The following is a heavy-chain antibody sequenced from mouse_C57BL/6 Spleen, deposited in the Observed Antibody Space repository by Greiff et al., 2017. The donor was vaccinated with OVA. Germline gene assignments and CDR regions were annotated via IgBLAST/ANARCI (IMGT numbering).Heavy chain of an antibody. V-gene: IGHV1-78*01. J-gene: IGHJ2*01. D-gene: IGHD1-1*01. Sequence: VQLQQSDAELVKPGASVKISCKVSSYTFTDHTIHWMKQRPEQGLEWIGYIYPRDGSTKYNEKFKGKATLTADKSSSTAYMQLNSLTSEDSAVYFCARKENYYGSSWDYWGQGTTLTVSS. CDR3: ARKENYYGSSWDY. CDR1: SYTFTDHT. CDR2: IYPRDGST.